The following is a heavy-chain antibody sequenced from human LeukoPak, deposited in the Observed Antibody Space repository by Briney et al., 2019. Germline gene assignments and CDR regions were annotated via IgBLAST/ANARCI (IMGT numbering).Heavy chain of an antibody. CDR3: ARVIGQWLVRATYYFDY. CDR2: IYHSGST. Sequence: SETLSLTCTVSGYSISSGYYWGWIRQPPGKGLEWIGSIYHSGSTYYNPSLKSRVTISVDTSKNQFSLKLSSVTAADTAVYYCARVIGQWLVRATYYFDYWGQGTLVTVSS. CDR1: GYSISSGYY. D-gene: IGHD6-19*01. V-gene: IGHV4-38-2*02. J-gene: IGHJ4*02.